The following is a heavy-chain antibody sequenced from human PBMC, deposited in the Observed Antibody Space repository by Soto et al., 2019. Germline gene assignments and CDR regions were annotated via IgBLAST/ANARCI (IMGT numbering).Heavy chain of an antibody. CDR1: AFTFRTHW. V-gene: IGHV3-74*01. J-gene: IGHJ4*02. CDR3: ARVIFSGNYLIDY. CDR2: ISADGSTT. Sequence: GGSLRLSCAASAFTFRTHWMHWVRQAPGKGLVWVSRISADGSTTSYADSVKGRFTISRDNAENTLYLQMSSLRAEDTAVYYCARVIFSGNYLIDYWGQGTQVTVSS. D-gene: IGHD1-26*01.